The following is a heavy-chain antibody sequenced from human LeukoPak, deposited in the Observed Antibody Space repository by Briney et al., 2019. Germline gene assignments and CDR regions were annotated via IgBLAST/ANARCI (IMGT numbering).Heavy chain of an antibody. CDR2: ISSSSSYI. CDR1: GFTFSSYS. V-gene: IGHV3-21*01. CDR3: ASVSAISSWFYHGMDV. D-gene: IGHD6-13*01. J-gene: IGHJ6*02. Sequence: GGSLRLSCAASGFTFSSYSMNWVRQAPGKGLEWVSSISSSSSYIYYADSVKGRFTISRDNAKNSLYLQMNSLRAEDTAVYYCASVSAISSWFYHGMDVWGQGTTVTVSS.